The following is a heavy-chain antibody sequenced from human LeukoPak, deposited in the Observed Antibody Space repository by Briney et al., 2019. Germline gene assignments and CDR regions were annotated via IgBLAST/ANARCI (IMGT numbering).Heavy chain of an antibody. J-gene: IGHJ6*02. D-gene: IGHD3-10*01. CDR2: IYPGDSDT. CDR3: ARQMVRGVINYYYGMDV. Sequence: GESLKISCKGSGYIFSNYWIGWVRQMPGKGLEWMGIIYPGDSDTRYSPSFQGQVTISADKSISTAYLQWSSLKASDTAMYYCARQMVRGVINYYYGMDVWGQGTTVTVSS. CDR1: GYIFSNYW. V-gene: IGHV5-51*01.